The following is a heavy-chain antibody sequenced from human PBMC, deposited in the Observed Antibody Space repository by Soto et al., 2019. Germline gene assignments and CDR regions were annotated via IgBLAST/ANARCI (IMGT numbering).Heavy chain of an antibody. CDR1: RYTFTAYY. CDR2: IHPNSGVT. J-gene: IGHJ4*02. D-gene: IGHD2-2*02. Sequence: KVSCKASRYTFTAYYMHWVRQSPGQGLEWMGWIHPNSGVTKFPQKFQGRVIMTRDTSISTVYMELSRLTSDDTAVYYCARAGLTAIGLVQSYCGQGSLDTVSS. CDR3: ARAGLTAIGLVQSY. V-gene: IGHV1-2*02.